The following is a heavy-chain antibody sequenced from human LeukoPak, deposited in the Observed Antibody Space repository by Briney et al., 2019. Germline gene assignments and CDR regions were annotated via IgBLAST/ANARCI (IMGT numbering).Heavy chain of an antibody. CDR2: ISGSGGST. CDR3: AKGETPRNSFDN. D-gene: IGHD1-26*01. Sequence: PGGSLRLSCVVSGFTFSSYAMSWVRQAPGKGLEWVSAISGSGGSTYYADSVKGRFTISRDNSKNTLHLQMNSLRAEDTAVYYCAKGETPRNSFDNCGQGTLVTVSS. V-gene: IGHV3-23*01. J-gene: IGHJ4*02. CDR1: GFTFSSYA.